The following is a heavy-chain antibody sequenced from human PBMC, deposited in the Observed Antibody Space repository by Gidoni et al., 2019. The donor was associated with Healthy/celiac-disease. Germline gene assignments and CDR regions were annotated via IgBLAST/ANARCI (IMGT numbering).Heavy chain of an antibody. V-gene: IGHV4-34*01. CDR2: INHSGST. Sequence: QVQLQQWGAGLVKPSETLSLTCAVYGGSFSGYYWSWIRQPPGKGLEWIGEINHSGSTNYNPSLKSRVTISVDTSKNQFSLKLSSVTAADTAVYYCASKLPYYYYGMDVWGQGTTVTVSS. D-gene: IGHD1-7*01. J-gene: IGHJ6*02. CDR3: ASKLPYYYYGMDV. CDR1: GGSFSGYY.